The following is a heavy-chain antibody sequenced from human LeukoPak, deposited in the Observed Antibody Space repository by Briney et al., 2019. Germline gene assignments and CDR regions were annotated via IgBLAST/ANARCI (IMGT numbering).Heavy chain of an antibody. CDR1: GGTFNSFA. CDR3: ARTSFPLLEWTTSIPFDV. V-gene: IGHV1-69*13. J-gene: IGHJ3*01. D-gene: IGHD3-3*01. CDR2: IIPIYPTT. Sequence: SVKVSCKASGGTFNSFALSWVRQAPGQGLEWMGGIIPIYPTTDYAQKFQGRVTIRADESTGTVSIELSNLRSEDTAVYYCARTSFPLLEWTTSIPFDVWGQGTPVIVSS.